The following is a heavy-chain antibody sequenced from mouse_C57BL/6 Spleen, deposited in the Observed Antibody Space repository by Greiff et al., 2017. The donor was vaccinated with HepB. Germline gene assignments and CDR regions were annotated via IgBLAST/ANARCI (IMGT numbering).Heavy chain of an antibody. J-gene: IGHJ4*01. V-gene: IGHV1-81*01. CDR1: GYTFTSYG. D-gene: IGHD1-1*01. CDR2: IYPKSGNT. CDR3: AREGYYGSSYAMDD. Sequence: QVQLKESGAELARPGASVKLSCKASGYTFTSYGISWVKQSTGQGLEWIGEIYPKSGNTYYNEKFKGKGTLTADKSSSTAYMELRSLTSEDSAVYFCAREGYYGSSYAMDDWGQGTSVTVSS.